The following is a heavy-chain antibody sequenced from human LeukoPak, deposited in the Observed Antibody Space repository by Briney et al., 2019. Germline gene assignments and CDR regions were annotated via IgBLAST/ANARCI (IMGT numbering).Heavy chain of an antibody. CDR3: ASMVKSDAFDI. V-gene: IGHV4-59*08. CDR2: IYYSGST. Sequence: SETLSLTCTVSGGYISSYYWSWIRQPPGKGLEWIGYIYYSGSTNYNPSLKSRVTISVDTSKNQFSLKLSSVTAADTAVYYCASMVKSDAFDIWGQGTMVTVSS. J-gene: IGHJ3*02. CDR1: GGYISSYY. D-gene: IGHD5-18*01.